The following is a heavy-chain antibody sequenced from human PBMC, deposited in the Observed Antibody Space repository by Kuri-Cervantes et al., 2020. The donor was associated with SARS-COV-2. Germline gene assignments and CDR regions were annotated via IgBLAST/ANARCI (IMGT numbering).Heavy chain of an antibody. CDR1: GFTFNDYS. J-gene: IGHJ4*02. CDR3: AKDGYSSSLDY. Sequence: GESLKISCAASGFTFNDYSMLWVRQAPGKGLEWVSLITYNSVGTYYADSVKGRFTISRDNSKNSLYLQMNSLRTGDTALYFCAKDGYSSSLDYWGQGTLVTVSS. CDR2: ITYNSVGT. V-gene: IGHV3-43*01. D-gene: IGHD6-13*01.